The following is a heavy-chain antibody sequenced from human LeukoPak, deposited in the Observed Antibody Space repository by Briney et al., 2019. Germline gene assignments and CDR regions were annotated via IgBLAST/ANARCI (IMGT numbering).Heavy chain of an antibody. Sequence: SETLSLTCTVSGDSISSYYWSWIRQPPGKGLEWIGYIYYSGSTNYNPSLKSRVTISVDTSKNQFSLKLSSVTAADTAVYFCAKWASDNRAFDLWGPGTLVIVSS. CDR3: AKWASDNRAFDL. J-gene: IGHJ4*02. CDR2: IYYSGST. D-gene: IGHD2-8*01. V-gene: IGHV4-59*08. CDR1: GDSISSYY.